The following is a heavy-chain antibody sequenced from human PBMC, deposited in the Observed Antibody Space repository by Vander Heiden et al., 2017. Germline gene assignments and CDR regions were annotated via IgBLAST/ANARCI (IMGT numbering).Heavy chain of an antibody. J-gene: IGHJ5*02. D-gene: IGHD3-22*01. CDR1: GFKFSDYR. V-gene: IGHV3-30*03. CDR2: ISFDGTKK. Sequence: QVQLVESGGGVVQSGRSLRLSCAASGFKFSDYRMHWVRQAPGKGLEWLAVISFDGTKKYYADSVTGRFIISRDDSKNTLYLQMNSLRPEDTALYYCARDDYDSSGANWFDPWGQGTLVTVS. CDR3: ARDDYDSSGANWFDP.